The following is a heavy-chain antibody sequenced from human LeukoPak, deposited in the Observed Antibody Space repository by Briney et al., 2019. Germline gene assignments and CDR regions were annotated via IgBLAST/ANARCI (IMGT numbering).Heavy chain of an antibody. CDR3: ARGAETGFDP. CDR2: INTAGDT. J-gene: IGHJ5*02. Sequence: QTGGSLRLSCAASGFTFSSYDMHWVRQGTGKGLEWVSGINTAGDTYYPGSVKGRFTISRENAKNPLYLQMNSLRAGDTAMYYCARGAETGFDPWGQGTLVTVSS. V-gene: IGHV3-13*01. D-gene: IGHD6-19*01. CDR1: GFTFSSYD.